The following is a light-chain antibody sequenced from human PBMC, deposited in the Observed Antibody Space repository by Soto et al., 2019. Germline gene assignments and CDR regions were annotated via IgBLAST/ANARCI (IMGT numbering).Light chain of an antibody. J-gene: IGLJ2*01. V-gene: IGLV2-11*01. CDR1: SSDVGGYNY. CDR2: DVS. Sequence: QSVLTQPRSVSGSPGQSVTISCTGTSSDVGGYNYVSWYQQHPGKAPKLMIYDVSKRPSGVPDRFSGSKSGNSDSLTISGLQAEDEADYYGCSYAGSYTFEVFGGGTKLTVL. CDR3: CSYAGSYTFEV.